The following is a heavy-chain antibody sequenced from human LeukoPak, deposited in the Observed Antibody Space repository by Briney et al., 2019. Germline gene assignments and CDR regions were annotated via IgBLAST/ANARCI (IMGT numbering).Heavy chain of an antibody. V-gene: IGHV4-59*12. J-gene: IGHJ6*02. CDR2: IYYNGNT. Sequence: SETLSLTCSVSDGSINSYYWNWIRRPPGKGLEWIGCIYYNGNTNYSPSLKSRVTISVDKSKNQFSLKLSSVTAADTAVYYCARRLNYYYGMDVWGQGTTVTVSS. CDR3: ARRLNYYYGMDV. CDR1: DGSINSYY.